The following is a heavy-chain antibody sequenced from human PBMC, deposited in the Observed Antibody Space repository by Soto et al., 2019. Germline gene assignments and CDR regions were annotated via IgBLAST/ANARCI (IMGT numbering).Heavy chain of an antibody. CDR3: ARNRIYGDYVDAFDI. D-gene: IGHD4-17*01. V-gene: IGHV4-31*03. CDR1: GGSISSGGYY. CDR2: IYYSGST. Sequence: QVQLQESGPGLVKPSQTLSLTCTVSGGSISSGGYYWSWIRQHPGKGLEWIGYIYYSGSTYYNPSLKRRVTISVDTSKNQFSLKLSSVTAADTAVYYCARNRIYGDYVDAFDIWGQGTMVTVSS. J-gene: IGHJ3*02.